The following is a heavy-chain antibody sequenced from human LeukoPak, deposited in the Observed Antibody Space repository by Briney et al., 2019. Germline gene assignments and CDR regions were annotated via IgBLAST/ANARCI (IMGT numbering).Heavy chain of an antibody. Sequence: GGSLRLSCAASGFTFSNYAMTWVRQAPGKGLEWVSTISASGDRTYYADSVKGRFTISRDNSKNTLYLQLNSLRAEDAAVFYCARELEWLGKYYFDYWGQGTLVSVSS. CDR2: ISASGDRT. CDR1: GFTFSNYA. D-gene: IGHD3-10*01. V-gene: IGHV3-23*01. J-gene: IGHJ4*02. CDR3: ARELEWLGKYYFDY.